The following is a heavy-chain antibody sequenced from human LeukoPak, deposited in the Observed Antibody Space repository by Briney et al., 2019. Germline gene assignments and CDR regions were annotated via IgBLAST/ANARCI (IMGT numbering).Heavy chain of an antibody. Sequence: SETLSLTCAVSGGSFSSYYWSWIRQPPGKGLEWIGYLYYSGSTNSNPSLKSRVTMSVDTSKNQFSLKLRSVTAADTAVYYCARGGSGISNAFDFWGQGTMVTVSS. CDR2: LYYSGST. D-gene: IGHD3-10*01. CDR1: GGSFSSYY. V-gene: IGHV4-59*01. CDR3: ARGGSGISNAFDF. J-gene: IGHJ3*01.